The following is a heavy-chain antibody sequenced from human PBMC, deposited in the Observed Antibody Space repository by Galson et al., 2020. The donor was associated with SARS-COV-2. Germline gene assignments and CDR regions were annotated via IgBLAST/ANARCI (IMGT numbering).Heavy chain of an antibody. D-gene: IGHD3-22*01. CDR1: GYTFTSYY. Sequence: ASVKVSCKSSGYTFTSYYMHWVRQAPGQGLEWMGIINPSGGSTSYAQKFQGRVTMTRDTSTSTVYTELSSLRSEDTAVYYCAREDYYDSSGYGGYYYYYYGMDVWGQGTTVTVSS. J-gene: IGHJ6*02. CDR2: INPSGGST. V-gene: IGHV1-46*01. CDR3: AREDYYDSSGYGGYYYYYYGMDV.